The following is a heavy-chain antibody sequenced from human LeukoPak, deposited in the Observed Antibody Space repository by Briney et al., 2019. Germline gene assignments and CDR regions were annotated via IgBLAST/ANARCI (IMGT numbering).Heavy chain of an antibody. J-gene: IGHJ4*02. CDR2: ISDSGGST. V-gene: IGHV3-23*01. CDR1: GFIFSNYA. CDR3: AKGSLKFHY. D-gene: IGHD3-9*01. Sequence: GGSLRLSCAASGFIFSNYAMSWVRQAPGKGLEWVSGISDSGGSTYYADSVQGRFTISRDNSKNTLFLQMNSLRADDTAVYYCAKGSLKFHYWGQGTLVTVSP.